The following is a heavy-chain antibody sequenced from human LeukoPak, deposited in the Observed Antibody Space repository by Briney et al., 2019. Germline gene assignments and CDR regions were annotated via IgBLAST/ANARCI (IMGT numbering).Heavy chain of an antibody. CDR1: GFTFPNYA. D-gene: IGHD3-22*01. CDR3: AKTPTYYYDSSGYYYETDY. CDR2: ITASGGST. J-gene: IGHJ4*02. Sequence: GGSLRLSCAASGFTFPNYAMSWVRQAPGKGLEWVSAITASGGSTFYADSVKGRFTISRDNSKNTLYLQMNSLRAEDTAVYYCAKTPTYYYDSSGYYYETDYWGQGTLVTVSS. V-gene: IGHV3-23*01.